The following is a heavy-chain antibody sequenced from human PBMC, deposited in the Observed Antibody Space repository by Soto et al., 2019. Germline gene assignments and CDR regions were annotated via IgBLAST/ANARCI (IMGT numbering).Heavy chain of an antibody. CDR1: GYTFTGYY. CDR3: AREGTVLMVYAVYKRNWFDP. Sequence: ASVKVSCKASGYTFTGYYMHWVRQAPGQGLEWMGWINPNSGGTNYAQKFQGRVTMTRDTSISTAYMELSRLRSDDTAVYYCAREGTVLMVYAVYKRNWFDPWGQGTLVTVT. J-gene: IGHJ5*02. V-gene: IGHV1-2*02. D-gene: IGHD2-8*01. CDR2: INPNSGGT.